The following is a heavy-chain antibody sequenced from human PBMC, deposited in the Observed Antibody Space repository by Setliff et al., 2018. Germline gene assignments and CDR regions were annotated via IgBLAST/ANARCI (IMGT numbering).Heavy chain of an antibody. CDR2: IYSSGRT. Sequence: PSETLSLTCTVSGGSISSYYWIWIRQPPGKGLEWIGYIYSSGRTNYNPSLKSRVTLSVDTSNNQFSLKMSSVTAADTAVYYCARAPPNRYSGSYEYFYMDVWGKGTTVTSP. D-gene: IGHD1-26*01. CDR1: GGSISSYY. V-gene: IGHV4-4*08. CDR3: ARAPPNRYSGSYEYFYMDV. J-gene: IGHJ6*03.